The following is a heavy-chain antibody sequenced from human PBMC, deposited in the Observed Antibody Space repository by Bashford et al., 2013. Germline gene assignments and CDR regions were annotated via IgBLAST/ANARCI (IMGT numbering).Heavy chain of an antibody. D-gene: IGHD2-21*01. CDR1: DTALPATG. CDR3: ARESDRGYYFDL. CDR2: IYPDDSDT. V-gene: IGHV5-51*01. J-gene: IGHJ5*02. Sequence: GESLKISVRVLDTALPATGSAGAQMPEAGVMGIIYPDDSDTRYSPSFQGQVTISADKSINNALHLQMTSLTAEDTAVYFCARESDRGYYFDLWGQGTLVTVSS.